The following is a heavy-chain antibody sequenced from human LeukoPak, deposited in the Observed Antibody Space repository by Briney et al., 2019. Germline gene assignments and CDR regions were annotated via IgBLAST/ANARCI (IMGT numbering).Heavy chain of an antibody. J-gene: IGHJ4*02. Sequence: SETLSLTCTVSADSISSRYCGWIRQPPGKGLEWIGYIHYSGTTNYNPSLKSRVTISVDTSKKQFSLKLKSVTAADTAVYYCANLHYVSSGSNFDYWGQGTLVTVSS. V-gene: IGHV4-59*11. CDR3: ANLHYVSSGSNFDY. CDR1: ADSISSRY. CDR2: IHYSGTT. D-gene: IGHD3-22*01.